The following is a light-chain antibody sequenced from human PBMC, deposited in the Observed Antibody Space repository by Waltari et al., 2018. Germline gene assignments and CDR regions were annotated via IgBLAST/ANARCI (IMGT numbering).Light chain of an antibody. CDR3: QHRRNWPLT. Sequence: EIVLTQSPATLSLSPGERATLSCRASQSVSSYLAWYQQKPGQAPRLLIYDASNRATGIPARFSGSGSGTDFTLTISSLEPEDFAVYYCQHRRNWPLTVGGGTKVEIK. CDR2: DAS. CDR1: QSVSSY. J-gene: IGKJ4*01. V-gene: IGKV3-11*01.